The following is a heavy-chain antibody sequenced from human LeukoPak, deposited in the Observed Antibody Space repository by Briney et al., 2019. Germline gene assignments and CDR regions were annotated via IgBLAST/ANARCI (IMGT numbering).Heavy chain of an antibody. CDR2: INHSGST. CDR3: ARLIGYYSSGNYVELDF. CDR1: GYSISSGYY. J-gene: IGHJ4*02. D-gene: IGHD3-22*01. V-gene: IGHV4-38-2*02. Sequence: SETLSLTCTVSGYSISSGYYWGWIRLPPGKGLDWIGEINHSGSTNYNPSLKSRVTISVDTSKNQFSLKMRSLTAADTAVYYCARLIGYYSSGNYVELDFWGQGTLVTVSS.